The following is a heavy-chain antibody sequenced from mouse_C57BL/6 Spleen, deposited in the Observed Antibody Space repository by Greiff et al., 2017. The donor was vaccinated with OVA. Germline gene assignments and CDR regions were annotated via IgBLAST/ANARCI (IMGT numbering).Heavy chain of an antibody. CDR3: ARRGSPYAMDY. D-gene: IGHD1-1*01. CDR1: GYTFTSYW. CDR2: IDPSDSYT. J-gene: IGHJ4*01. V-gene: IGHV1-69*01. Sequence: VQLQQPGAELVMPGASVKLSCKASGYTFTSYWMHWVKQRPGQGLEWIGEIDPSDSYTNYNPKFKGKSTLTVDKSSSTAYMQLSSLTSEDSAVYYCARRGSPYAMDYWGQGTSVTVSS.